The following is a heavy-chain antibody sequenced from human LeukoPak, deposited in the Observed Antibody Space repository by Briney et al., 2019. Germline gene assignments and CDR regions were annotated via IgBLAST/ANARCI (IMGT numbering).Heavy chain of an antibody. D-gene: IGHD3-3*01. CDR1: GFTYSSYW. CDR3: ARHSNYDLFAFQI. J-gene: IGHJ3*02. Sequence: GGSLRLSCAASGFTYSSYWIHWVRHAPGKGLMWVSHSNSDGTNTNYADSVKGRFTISRDNAKNTLYLQMNGLRAEDTAVYYCARHSNYDLFAFQIWGQGTMVTVAS. CDR2: SNSDGTNT. V-gene: IGHV3-74*01.